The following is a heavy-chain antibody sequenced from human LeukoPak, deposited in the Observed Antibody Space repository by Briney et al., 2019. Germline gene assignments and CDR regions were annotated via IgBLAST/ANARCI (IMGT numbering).Heavy chain of an antibody. J-gene: IGHJ5*02. CDR1: GGSFSGYY. V-gene: IGHV4-34*01. CDR2: INHSGST. Sequence: SETLSLTCAVYGGSFSGYYWSWIRQPPVKGLEWIGEINHSGSTNYNPSLKSRVTISVDTSKNQFSLKLSSVTAADTAVYYCARSEDFWSGYYTGIWFDPWGQGTLVTVSS. D-gene: IGHD3-3*01. CDR3: ARSEDFWSGYYTGIWFDP.